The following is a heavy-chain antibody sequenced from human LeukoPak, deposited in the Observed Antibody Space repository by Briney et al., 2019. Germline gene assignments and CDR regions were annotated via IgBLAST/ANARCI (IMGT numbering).Heavy chain of an antibody. J-gene: IGHJ4*02. CDR2: ISGSGGST. CDR3: AKVMGPFYCSSTSCYTDYFDY. V-gene: IGHV3-23*01. D-gene: IGHD2-2*02. Sequence: GGSLRLSCAASGFTFSSYAMSWVRQAPGKGLEWVSAISGSGGSTYYADSVKGRFTISRDNSKNTLYLQMHSLRAEDTAVYYCAKVMGPFYCSSTSCYTDYFDYWGQGTLVTVSS. CDR1: GFTFSSYA.